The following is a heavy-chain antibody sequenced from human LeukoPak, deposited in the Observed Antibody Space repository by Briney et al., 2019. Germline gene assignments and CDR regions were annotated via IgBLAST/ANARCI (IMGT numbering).Heavy chain of an antibody. CDR2: INPSGGST. D-gene: IGHD3-10*01. V-gene: IGHV1-46*03. CDR1: GYTFTSYY. CDR3: ARDEIYYGSGSFPYFDY. J-gene: IGHJ4*02. Sequence: ASVKVSCKASGYTFTSYYMHWVRQAPGQGLEWMGIINPSGGSTSYAQKFQRRVTMTRDTSTSTVYMELSSLRSEDTAVYYCARDEIYYGSGSFPYFDYWGQGTLVTVSS.